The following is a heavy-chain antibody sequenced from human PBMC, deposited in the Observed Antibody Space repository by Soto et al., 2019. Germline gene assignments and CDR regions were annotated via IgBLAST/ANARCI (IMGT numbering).Heavy chain of an antibody. J-gene: IGHJ1*01. V-gene: IGHV1-69*13. Sequence: SVKVSCKASGGTFSSYAISWVRQAPGQGLEWMGGIIPIFGTANYAQKFQGRVTITADESTSTAYMELSSLRSEDTAVYYCARGGYYYDSSGYYSPEYFQHWGQGTLVTVSS. CDR1: GGTFSSYA. CDR3: ARGGYYYDSSGYYSPEYFQH. CDR2: IIPIFGTA. D-gene: IGHD3-22*01.